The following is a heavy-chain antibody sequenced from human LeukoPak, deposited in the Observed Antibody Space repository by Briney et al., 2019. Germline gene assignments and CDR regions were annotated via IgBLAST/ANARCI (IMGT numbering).Heavy chain of an antibody. CDR3: VREVSAANAGYMDV. D-gene: IGHD6-13*01. CDR2: ISAYNGNT. Sequence: ASVKVSCKASGHTFTSYGISWVRQAPGQGLEWMGWISAYNGNTNYAQKLQGRVTMTTDTSTSTAYMELRSLRSDDTAVYYCVREVSAANAGYMDVWGTGTTVTVSS. J-gene: IGHJ6*03. V-gene: IGHV1-18*01. CDR1: GHTFTSYG.